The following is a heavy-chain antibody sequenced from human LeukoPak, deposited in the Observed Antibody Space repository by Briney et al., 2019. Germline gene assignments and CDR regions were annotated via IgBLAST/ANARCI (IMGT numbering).Heavy chain of an antibody. CDR1: GGSISPYY. V-gene: IGHV4-59*01. CDR2: IFYNGNT. J-gene: IGHJ6*03. Sequence: SETLSLTCTVSGGSISPYYWSWIRQPPGKGLEWIAYIFYNGNTNYNPSLKSRVTISLDTSKKEFSLKVSSVTAADTAVYYCARGVYYYMDVWGKGATVTVSS. CDR3: ARGVYYYMDV.